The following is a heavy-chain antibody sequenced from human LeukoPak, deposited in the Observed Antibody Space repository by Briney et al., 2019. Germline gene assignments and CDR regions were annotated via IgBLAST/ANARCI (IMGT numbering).Heavy chain of an antibody. J-gene: IGHJ6*03. D-gene: IGHD3-16*01. CDR2: INPNSGGT. Sequence: GASVKVSCKASGYTFTGYYMHWVRQAPGQGLEWMGWINPNSGGTNYAQKFQGRVTMTRDTSISTAYMELSRLRSDETAVYYCARRMAGEPRPSYYYYYYMDVWGKGTTVTVSS. CDR1: GYTFTGYY. CDR3: ARRMAGEPRPSYYYYYYMDV. V-gene: IGHV1-2*02.